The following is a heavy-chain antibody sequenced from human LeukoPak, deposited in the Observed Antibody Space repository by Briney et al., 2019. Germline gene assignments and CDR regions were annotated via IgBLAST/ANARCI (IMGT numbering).Heavy chain of an antibody. J-gene: IGHJ4*02. CDR3: ARRYYYDSSPPDY. Sequence: SETLSLTCTVSGGSISSGSYYWSWIRQPAGKGLEWIGRIYTSGSTNYNPSHKSRVTISVDTSKNQFSLKLSSVTAADTAVYYCARRYYYDSSPPDYWGQGTLVTVSS. D-gene: IGHD3-22*01. CDR1: GGSISSGSYY. CDR2: IYTSGST. V-gene: IGHV4-61*02.